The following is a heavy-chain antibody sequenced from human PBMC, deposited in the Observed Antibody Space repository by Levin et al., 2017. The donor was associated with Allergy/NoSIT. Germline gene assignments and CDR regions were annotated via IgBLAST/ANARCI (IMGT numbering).Heavy chain of an antibody. CDR3: ARSAQGRGYSYGTFDY. CDR1: GFTFSSYS. CDR2: ISSSSSTI. Sequence: GESLKISCAASGFTFSSYSMNWVRQAPGKGLEWVSYISSSSSTIYYADSVKGRFTISRDNAKNSLYLQMNSLRAEDTAVYYCARSAQGRGYSYGTFDYWGQGTLVTVSS. D-gene: IGHD5-18*01. J-gene: IGHJ4*02. V-gene: IGHV3-48*01.